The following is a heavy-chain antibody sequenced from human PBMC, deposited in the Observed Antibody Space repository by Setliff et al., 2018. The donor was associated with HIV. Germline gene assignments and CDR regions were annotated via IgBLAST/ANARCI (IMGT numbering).Heavy chain of an antibody. CDR3: TRRRRAPGIEDLEAY. D-gene: IGHD1-26*01. CDR1: GYVFTNYW. V-gene: IGHV5-51*01. J-gene: IGHJ4*02. CDR2: VYPGDSVT. Sequence: PGESLKISCKASGYVFTNYWIGWVRQMPGKGLGWIGVVYPGDSVTRYGPSFQGQVSISADRSITTAYLQWYSLKASDTAMYYCTRRRRAPGIEDLEAYWGQGTLGHRLL.